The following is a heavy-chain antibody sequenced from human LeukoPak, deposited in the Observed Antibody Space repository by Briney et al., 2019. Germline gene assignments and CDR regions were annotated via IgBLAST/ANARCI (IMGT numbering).Heavy chain of an antibody. V-gene: IGHV3-20*04. CDR1: GFTFDDYV. D-gene: IGHD3-22*01. CDR3: AKDPASGFSGLTTYYFDY. J-gene: IGHJ4*02. CDR2: INGNVGSI. Sequence: VGALRLSCADCGFTFDDYVMSWVRQAPGKRREWVSGINGNVGSIGYADCVMGGFTISRDNAKNSLYLQMNSLRAEDTALYYCAKDPASGFSGLTTYYFDYWGQGTLVTVSS.